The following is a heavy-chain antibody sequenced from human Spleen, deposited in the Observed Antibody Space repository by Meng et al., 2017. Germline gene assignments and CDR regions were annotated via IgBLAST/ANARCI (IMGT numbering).Heavy chain of an antibody. V-gene: IGHV1-2*06. J-gene: IGHJ4*02. CDR2: INPKSGDT. D-gene: IGHD6-25*01. Sequence: QVQLVQSGAEVKKPGASVKVSCKASGYTFTGYYMHWVRRAPGQGLEWMGRINPKSGDTHYAQKFQARVTMTGDTSISTAYMELSGLRSDDTAMYYCARDEDISAAGKLFGDYWGQGTLVTVSS. CDR3: ARDEDISAAGKLFGDY. CDR1: GYTFTGYY.